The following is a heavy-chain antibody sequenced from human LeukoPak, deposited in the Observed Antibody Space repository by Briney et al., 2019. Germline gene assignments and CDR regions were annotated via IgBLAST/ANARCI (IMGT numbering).Heavy chain of an antibody. D-gene: IGHD3-3*01. CDR1: GYTFTSYH. J-gene: IGHJ5*02. Sequence: ASVKVSCKASGYTFTSYHMHWVRQAPGQGLEWMGIINPSDGSTNYAQRFRGRVTMTRDMSTGTVYMELSSLTSEDTAVYYCAREAITIFGLVRTQTTKGPHRFDPWGQGTLVTVSS. V-gene: IGHV1-46*01. CDR3: AREAITIFGLVRTQTTKGPHRFDP. CDR2: INPSDGST.